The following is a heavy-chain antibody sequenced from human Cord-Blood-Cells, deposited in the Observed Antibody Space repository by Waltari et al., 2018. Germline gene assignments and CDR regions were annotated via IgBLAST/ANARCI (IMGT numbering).Heavy chain of an antibody. CDR2: INHSGST. Sequence: QVQLQQWGAGLLKPSETLSLPCAVYGGSFSGYSWSWIRHPPGKGLDWIGEINHSGSTNYNPSLKSRVTISVDTSKNQFSLKLSSVTAADTAVYYCARGAPIAAAGYWYFDLWGRGTLVTVSS. D-gene: IGHD6-13*01. V-gene: IGHV4-34*01. CDR1: GGSFSGYS. CDR3: ARGAPIAAAGYWYFDL. J-gene: IGHJ2*01.